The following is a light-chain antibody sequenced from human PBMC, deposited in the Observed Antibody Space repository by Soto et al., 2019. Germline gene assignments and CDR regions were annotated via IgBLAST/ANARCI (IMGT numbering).Light chain of an antibody. CDR2: DAS. V-gene: IGKV1-5*01. J-gene: IGKJ1*01. CDR3: QQYNSSSWT. Sequence: EIQMTQSPSTLSASVGDRVTIPCRASQSISSWLAWHQQKPGKAPKVLIYDASSLESGVPSRFSGSGYGTEFTLTISGLQPDDFATYYCQQYNSSSWTFGQGTEADI. CDR1: QSISSW.